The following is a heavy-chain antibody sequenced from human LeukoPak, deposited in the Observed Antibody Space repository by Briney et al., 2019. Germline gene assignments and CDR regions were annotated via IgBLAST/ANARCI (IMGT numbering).Heavy chain of an antibody. J-gene: IGHJ4*02. CDR1: GGSISSYY. Sequence: SETLSLTCTVSGGSISSYYWSWIRQPAGKGLEWIGRIYTSGSTNYNPSLKSRVTMSVDTSKNQFSLKPSSVTAADTAVYYCAILTPPGAEYSSSVIDYWGQGTLVTVSS. D-gene: IGHD6-6*01. V-gene: IGHV4-4*07. CDR3: AILTPPGAEYSSSVIDY. CDR2: IYTSGST.